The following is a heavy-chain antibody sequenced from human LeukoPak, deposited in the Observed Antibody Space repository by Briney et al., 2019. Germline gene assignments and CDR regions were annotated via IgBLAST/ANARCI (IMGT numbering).Heavy chain of an antibody. V-gene: IGHV1-46*01. D-gene: IGHD6-13*01. CDR1: GYTFTSYY. CDR3: ARHDDIAIFRNGLDV. J-gene: IGHJ6*02. CDR2: INPSGGST. Sequence: ASVKVSCKASGYTFTSYYMHWVRQAPGQGLEWMGIINPSGGSTSYAQKFQGRVTMTRDTSTSTVYMELSSLRSEDTAVYYCARHDDIAIFRNGLDVWGQGTTVTVSS.